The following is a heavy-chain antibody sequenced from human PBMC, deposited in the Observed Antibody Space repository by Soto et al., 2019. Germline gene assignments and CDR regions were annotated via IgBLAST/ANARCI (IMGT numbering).Heavy chain of an antibody. D-gene: IGHD3-10*01. CDR1: GFRFDDYN. CDR2: ISWNGANT. CDR3: ARESLSFGSALDV. Sequence: GGSLRLSCAASGFRFDDYNMHWVRQAPGKGLEWVSFISWNGANTFYADSVKGRFTMSRDSSTESVSLQINSLRSEDTGVYYCARESLSFGSALDVWGQGTTVTVSS. V-gene: IGHV3-43*01. J-gene: IGHJ6*02.